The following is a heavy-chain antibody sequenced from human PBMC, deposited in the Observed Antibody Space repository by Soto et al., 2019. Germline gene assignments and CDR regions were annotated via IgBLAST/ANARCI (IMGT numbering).Heavy chain of an antibody. Sequence: GSGPTPVNPTQTLTLTCTFSGFSLSTSEVGVGWIRQPPGKALEWLALIYWDDDKRYSPSLKSRLTITKDTSKNQVVLTMTNMDPVDTATYYCAHGDDRYSYGPDFDYWGQGTLVTVSS. CDR2: IYWDDDK. CDR1: GFSLSTSEVG. D-gene: IGHD5-18*01. V-gene: IGHV2-5*02. CDR3: AHGDDRYSYGPDFDY. J-gene: IGHJ4*02.